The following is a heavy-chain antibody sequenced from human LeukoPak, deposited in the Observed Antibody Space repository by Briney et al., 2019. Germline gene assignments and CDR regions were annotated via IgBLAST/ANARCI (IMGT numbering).Heavy chain of an antibody. CDR2: INHSGST. J-gene: IGHJ6*02. Sequence: SETLSLTCAVYGGSFSGYYWSWIRQPPGKGLEWIWKINHSGSTNYNPSLKSRVTISVDTSQNQFSLKLSSVTAADTAVYYCARGREWELIDYYYGMDVWGQGPTVTVSS. CDR3: ARGREWELIDYYYGMDV. V-gene: IGHV4-34*01. CDR1: GGSFSGYY. D-gene: IGHD1-26*01.